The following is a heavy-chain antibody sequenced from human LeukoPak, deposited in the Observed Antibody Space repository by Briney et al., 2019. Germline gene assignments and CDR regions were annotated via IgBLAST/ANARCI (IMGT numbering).Heavy chain of an antibody. CDR3: AKGNAWYYYGSGSYYTALTRPNWFDP. CDR1: GFTFDDYA. CDR2: ISWNSGSI. V-gene: IGHV3-9*01. J-gene: IGHJ5*02. D-gene: IGHD3-10*01. Sequence: GGSLRLSCAASGFTFDDYAMHWVRQAPGKGLEWVSGISWNSGSIGYADSVKGRFTISRDNAKNSLYLQMNSLRAEDTALYYCAKGNAWYYYGSGSYYTALTRPNWFDPWGQGTLVTVSS.